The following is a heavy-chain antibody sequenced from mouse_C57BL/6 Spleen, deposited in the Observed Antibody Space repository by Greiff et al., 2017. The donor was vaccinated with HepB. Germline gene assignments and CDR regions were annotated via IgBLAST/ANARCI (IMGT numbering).Heavy chain of an antibody. CDR2: INPNNGGT. J-gene: IGHJ2*01. CDR1: GYTFTDYY. Sequence: EVQLQQSGPELVKPGASVKISCKASGYTFTDYYMNWVKQSHGKSLEWIGDINPNNGGTSYNQKFKGKATLTVDKSSSTAYMELRSLTSEDSAFYYCARSETVSFDYWGQGTTLTVSS. V-gene: IGHV1-26*01. CDR3: ARSETVSFDY. D-gene: IGHD1-1*01.